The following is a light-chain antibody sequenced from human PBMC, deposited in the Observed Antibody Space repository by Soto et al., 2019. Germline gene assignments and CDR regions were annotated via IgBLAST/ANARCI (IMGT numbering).Light chain of an antibody. CDR1: SSNIGDNY. J-gene: IGLJ2*01. CDR2: DNN. CDR3: GTWDSSLSVGV. V-gene: IGLV1-51*01. Sequence: QAVVTQPPSVSAAPGQKVTISCSGSSSNIGDNYVSWYQQFPGSAPKVVIYDNNKRPSGIPDRFSGSKSGTSATLGITGLQTGDEADYYFGTWDSSLSVGVFGGGTKLTVL.